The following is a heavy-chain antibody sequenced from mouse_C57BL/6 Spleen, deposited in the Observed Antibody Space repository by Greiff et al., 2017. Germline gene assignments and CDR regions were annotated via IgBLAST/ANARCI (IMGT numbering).Heavy chain of an antibody. D-gene: IGHD2-3*01. CDR2: IHPNSGST. V-gene: IGHV1-64*01. CDR1: GYTFTSYW. CDR3: AREGDGYYPDY. J-gene: IGHJ2*01. Sequence: VQLQQPGAELVKPGASVKLSCKASGYTFTSYWMHWVKQRPGQGLEWIGMIHPNSGSTNYNEKFKSKATLTVDKSSSTAYMKLSSLTSEDSAVYYGAREGDGYYPDYWGQGTTLTVSS.